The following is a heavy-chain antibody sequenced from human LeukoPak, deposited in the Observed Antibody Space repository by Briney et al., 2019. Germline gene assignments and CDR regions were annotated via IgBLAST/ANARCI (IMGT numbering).Heavy chain of an antibody. CDR3: AKERYDYVYFDY. CDR2: ISYDGSNK. V-gene: IGHV3-30-3*01. J-gene: IGHJ4*02. D-gene: IGHD3-16*01. Sequence: GGSLRLSCAASGXTFSSSAMHWVRQAPGKGQEWVAVISYDGSNKYYADSVKGRFTISRDNSRNTLYLQMNSLRAEDTAVYYCAKERYDYVYFDYWGQGTLVTVSS. CDR1: GXTFSSSA.